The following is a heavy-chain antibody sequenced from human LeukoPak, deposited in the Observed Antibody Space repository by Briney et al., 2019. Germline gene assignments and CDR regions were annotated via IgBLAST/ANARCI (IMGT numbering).Heavy chain of an antibody. CDR3: ARIGFAYGTVY. D-gene: IGHD3-10*01. CDR1: AGSISSGDYC. J-gene: IGHJ4*02. CDR2: IYYSGST. Sequence: SETLSLTCTVSAGSISSGDYCWGWSRHPPGKVLGMDGNIYYSGSTYYNPSLKSRVTISEDTSKNQFSLKLKSVTAADTAVYYCARIGFAYGTVYWGQGALVTV. V-gene: IGHV4-39*01.